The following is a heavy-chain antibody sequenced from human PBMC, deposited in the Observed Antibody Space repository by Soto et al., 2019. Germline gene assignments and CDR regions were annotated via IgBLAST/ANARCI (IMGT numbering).Heavy chain of an antibody. CDR2: ISGSGGST. CDR3: QTQRSGWVLSFDY. Sequence: PGGSLRLSCAASGFTFSSYAMSWVRQAPGKGLEWVSAISGSGGSTYYADSVKGRFTISRDNSKNTLYLQLNSLRAEDTAVYYGQTQRSGWVLSFDYWGQGTLATVSS. J-gene: IGHJ4*02. D-gene: IGHD3-10*01. V-gene: IGHV3-23*01. CDR1: GFTFSSYA.